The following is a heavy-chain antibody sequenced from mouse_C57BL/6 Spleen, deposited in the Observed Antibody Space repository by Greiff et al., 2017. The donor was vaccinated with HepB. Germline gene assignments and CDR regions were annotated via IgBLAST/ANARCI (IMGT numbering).Heavy chain of an antibody. CDR1: GYTFTSYW. V-gene: IGHV1-7*01. Sequence: QVQLQQSGAELAKPGASVKLSCKASGYTFTSYWMHWVQQRPGQGLEWIGYINPSSGYTKYNQKFKDKATLTADKSSSTAYMQLSSLTYEGSAVYYCERETTVVKYYFDYWGQGTTLTVSS. CDR2: INPSSGYT. CDR3: ERETTVVKYYFDY. J-gene: IGHJ2*01. D-gene: IGHD1-1*01.